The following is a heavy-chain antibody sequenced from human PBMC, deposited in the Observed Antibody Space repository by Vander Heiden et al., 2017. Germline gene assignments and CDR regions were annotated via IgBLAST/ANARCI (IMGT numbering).Heavy chain of an antibody. V-gene: IGHV3-23*01. D-gene: IGHD3-9*01. J-gene: IGHJ4*02. CDR1: GFTFMTPP. CDR3: AKFVPDRLTGFPESGLES. Sequence: EVELLESVGALVPPGESMRLSCAASGFTFMTPPMVWVRQAPGKGLEWVAGISGRGHVSYYTHTLNGRFAISRDNSRNTVTLQMTAVRTEDTATYYCAKFVPDRLTGFPESGLESWGQGTRVNVSS. CDR2: ISGRGHVS.